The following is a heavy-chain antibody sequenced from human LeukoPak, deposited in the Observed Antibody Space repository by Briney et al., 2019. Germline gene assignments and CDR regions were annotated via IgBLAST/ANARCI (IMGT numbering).Heavy chain of an antibody. D-gene: IGHD3-3*01. J-gene: IGHJ5*02. CDR3: ARELSAGDFWSGYTYNWFDP. V-gene: IGHV1-18*01. Sequence: ASVKVSCKASGYTFTSYGISWVRQAPGQGLEWMGWISAYNGNTNYAQKFQGRVTMTRDTSTSTVYMELSSLRSEDTAVYYCARELSAGDFWSGYTYNWFDPWGQGTLVTVSS. CDR1: GYTFTSYG. CDR2: ISAYNGNT.